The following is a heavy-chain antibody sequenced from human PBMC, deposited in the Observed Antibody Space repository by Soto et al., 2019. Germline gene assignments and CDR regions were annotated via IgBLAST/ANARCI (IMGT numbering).Heavy chain of an antibody. J-gene: IGHJ4*02. CDR3: ARGGNFGESFDY. Sequence: GGSLRLSCAASGFTFSDYYMSWIRQAPGKGLEWVSYISSSSSYTNYADSVKGRFTISRDNAKNSLYLQMNSLRAEDTAVYYCARGGNFGESFDYWGQGTLVTVSS. D-gene: IGHD3-10*01. V-gene: IGHV3-11*06. CDR2: ISSSSSYT. CDR1: GFTFSDYY.